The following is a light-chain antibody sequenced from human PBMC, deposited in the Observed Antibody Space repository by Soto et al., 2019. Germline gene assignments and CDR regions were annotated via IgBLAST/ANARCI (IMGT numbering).Light chain of an antibody. V-gene: IGKV1-12*01. CDR1: QGISSW. CDR2: AAS. J-gene: IGKJ4*01. CDR3: QQADTFPLT. Sequence: DLQMTQSPSSVSASVGDRVTITCRASQGISSWVAWYQQKPGKAPNLLIYAASSLQSGVASRYSGSGSGTEFTLTISSLQHEDIATYYCQQADTFPLTFGGGTKVEIK.